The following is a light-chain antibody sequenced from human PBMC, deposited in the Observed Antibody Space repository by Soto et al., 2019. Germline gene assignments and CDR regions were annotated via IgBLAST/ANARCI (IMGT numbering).Light chain of an antibody. CDR2: QDS. V-gene: IGLV3-1*01. CDR1: KLGDKY. Sequence: SYELTPPPSVSVSPGQTASIPCSGDKLGDKYACWYQQKPGQSPVLVIYQDSKRPSGIPERFSGSKSGNTATLTISGTQAMDEADYYCQAWDSSTPVVFGGGTKLTVL. CDR3: QAWDSSTPVV. J-gene: IGLJ2*01.